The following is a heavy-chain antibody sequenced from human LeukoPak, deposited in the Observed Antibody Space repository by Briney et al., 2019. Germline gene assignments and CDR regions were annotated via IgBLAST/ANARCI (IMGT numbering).Heavy chain of an antibody. D-gene: IGHD3-22*01. J-gene: IGHJ4*02. V-gene: IGHV4-4*07. CDR3: AREGDSSGYYESTFDY. Sequence: TETLSLTCTVSGGSISSYYWSWIRQPAGKGLEWIGRIYTSGSTNYNPSLKSRVTMPVDTSKNQFSLKLSSVTAADTAVYYYAREGDSSGYYESTFDYWGQGTLVTVSS. CDR2: IYTSGST. CDR1: GGSISSYY.